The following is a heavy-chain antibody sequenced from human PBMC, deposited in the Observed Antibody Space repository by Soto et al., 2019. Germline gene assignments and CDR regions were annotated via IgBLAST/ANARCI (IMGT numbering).Heavy chain of an antibody. V-gene: IGHV1-69*06. D-gene: IGHD6-6*01. CDR3: AREAHSSSAQGMDV. Sequence: VASVKVSCKASGGTFSSYAISWVRQAPGQGLEWMGGIIPIFGTANYAQKFQGRVTITADKSTSTAYMELSSLRSEDTAVYYCAREAHSSSAQGMDVWGQGTTVTVSS. J-gene: IGHJ6*02. CDR2: IIPIFGTA. CDR1: GGTFSSYA.